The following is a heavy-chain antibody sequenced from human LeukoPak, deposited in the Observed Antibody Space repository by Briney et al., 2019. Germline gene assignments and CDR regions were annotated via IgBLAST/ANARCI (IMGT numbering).Heavy chain of an antibody. D-gene: IGHD1-26*01. V-gene: IGHV3-48*01. Sequence: GGSLRLSCAASGFSFSDYNMNWVRQAPGKGLEWLSYISTSSSTIYYADSVKGRYTISRDNAKNSLYLQMNSLRAEDTAVYYCARVSGHIVGAIDDAFDIWGQGTMVTVSS. CDR3: ARVSGHIVGAIDDAFDI. J-gene: IGHJ3*02. CDR1: GFSFSDYN. CDR2: ISTSSSTI.